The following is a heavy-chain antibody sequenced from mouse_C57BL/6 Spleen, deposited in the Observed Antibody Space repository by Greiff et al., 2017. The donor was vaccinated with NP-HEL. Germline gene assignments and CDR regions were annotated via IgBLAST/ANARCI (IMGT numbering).Heavy chain of an antibody. Sequence: QVQLQQPGAELVKPGASVKLSCKASGYTFTSYWMQWVKQRPGQGLEWIGEIDPSDSYTNYNQKVKGKATLTVDTSSSTAYMQLSSLPSEDSSVYYCARYLLDYWGQGTSVTVSS. CDR2: IDPSDSYT. J-gene: IGHJ4*01. CDR1: GYTFTSYW. V-gene: IGHV1-50*01. CDR3: ARYLLDY. D-gene: IGHD6-2*01.